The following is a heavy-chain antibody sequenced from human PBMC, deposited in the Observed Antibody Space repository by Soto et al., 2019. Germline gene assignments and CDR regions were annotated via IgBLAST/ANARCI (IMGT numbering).Heavy chain of an antibody. CDR3: ARDPNGDYDFDY. Sequence: AXVKVSCKASGYTFTSYGIRWVRQAPGQGLEWMGWISGYNGDTNYAQNLQGRVTMTTDTSTSTAYMELTSLRSDDTAVYYCARDPNGDYDFDYWGQGALVTVSS. CDR1: GYTFTSYG. CDR2: ISGYNGDT. V-gene: IGHV1-18*01. J-gene: IGHJ4*02. D-gene: IGHD4-17*01.